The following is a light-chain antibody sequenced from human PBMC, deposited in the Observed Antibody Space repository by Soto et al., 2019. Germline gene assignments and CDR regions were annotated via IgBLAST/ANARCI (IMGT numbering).Light chain of an antibody. Sequence: QSALTQPASVSGSPGQSITICCTGTSSDVGNYNYVSWFQQHPGKAPKLIIFEVSYRPSGISNRFSGSKSGNTASLTISGLQAEDEAVYYCSSYTTSSTLVFGPGTKLTVL. V-gene: IGLV2-14*01. J-gene: IGLJ1*01. CDR2: EVS. CDR3: SSYTTSSTLV. CDR1: SSDVGNYNY.